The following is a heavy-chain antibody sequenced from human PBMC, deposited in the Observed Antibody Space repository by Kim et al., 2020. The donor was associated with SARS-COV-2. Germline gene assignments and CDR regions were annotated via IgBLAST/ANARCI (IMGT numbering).Heavy chain of an antibody. CDR3: ARSRGYSPAPNDY. D-gene: IGHD5-18*01. CDR2: IYTSGST. J-gene: IGHJ4*02. Sequence: SETLSLTCTVSGGSISSGSYYWSWIRQPAGKGLEWIGRIYTSGSTNYNPSLKSRVTISVDTSKNQFSLKLSSVTAADTAVYYCARSRGYSPAPNDYWGQGTLVTVSS. CDR1: GGSISSGSYY. V-gene: IGHV4-61*02.